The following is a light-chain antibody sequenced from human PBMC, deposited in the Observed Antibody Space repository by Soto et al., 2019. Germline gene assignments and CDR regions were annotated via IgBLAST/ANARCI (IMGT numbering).Light chain of an antibody. CDR1: TSDIGGPYDY. Sequence: QSALTQPASVSGSPGQSITISCTATTSDIGGPYDYVSLYQQHPGKAPELIIYDVTDRPSGVSDRFSVSKSANTASLTISGLQAEDAADYYCSSYETNNNYVLFGGGTKLTVL. J-gene: IGLJ3*02. CDR2: DVT. V-gene: IGLV2-14*03. CDR3: SSYETNNNYVL.